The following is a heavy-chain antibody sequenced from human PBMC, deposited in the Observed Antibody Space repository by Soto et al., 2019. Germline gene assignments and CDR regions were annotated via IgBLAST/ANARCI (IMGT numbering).Heavy chain of an antibody. CDR2: IYYSGST. CDR1: GGSINSYY. Sequence: SETLSLTCTVSGGSINSYYWSWVRQPPGKGLEWIGYIYYSGSTNYNPSLKSRVTISVDTSKNQFSLKLSSVTAADTAVYYCARGIAAAGTVWDYWGQGTLVTVSS. CDR3: ARGIAAAGTVWDY. V-gene: IGHV4-59*01. J-gene: IGHJ4*02. D-gene: IGHD6-13*01.